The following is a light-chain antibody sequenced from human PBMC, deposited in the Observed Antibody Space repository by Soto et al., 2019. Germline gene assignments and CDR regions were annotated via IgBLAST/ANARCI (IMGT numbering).Light chain of an antibody. CDR3: QQYGSSGT. J-gene: IGKJ1*01. Sequence: EIVLTQFPATLSLSPGDGATLSCRASQIVSSYLAWYQQKPGQAPRLLIYGASSRATGIPARFSGSGSGTDFTLTISRLEPEDFAVYYCQQYGSSGTFGQGTKVDIK. V-gene: IGKV3-20*01. CDR2: GAS. CDR1: QIVSSY.